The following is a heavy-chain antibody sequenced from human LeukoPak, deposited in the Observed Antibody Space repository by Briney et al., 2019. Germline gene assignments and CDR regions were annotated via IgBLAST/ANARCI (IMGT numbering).Heavy chain of an antibody. J-gene: IGHJ2*01. CDR2: ISSNGIST. V-gene: IGHV3-64*01. CDR1: GFFLSSHG. Sequence: GGSLRLSCVVSGFFLSSHGMHWVRQAPGKGLEDVSTISSNGISTFYANSVRGRFTVSRDDSKNRVYLQMGSLRAEDMAVYYCVKWTNYYFALWGRGTLVSVSS. CDR3: VKWTNYYFAL. D-gene: IGHD2-8*01.